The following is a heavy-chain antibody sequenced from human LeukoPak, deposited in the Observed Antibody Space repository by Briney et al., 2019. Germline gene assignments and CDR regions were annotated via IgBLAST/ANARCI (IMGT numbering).Heavy chain of an antibody. CDR1: GGTFSSYA. J-gene: IGHJ6*03. D-gene: IGHD1-26*01. Sequence: AASVKVSCKASGGTFSSYAISWVRQAPGQGLEWMGGIIPIFGTANYAQKFQGRVTITTDESTSTAYMELSSLRSEDTAVYYCARTAGAPRGYYYYYMDVWAKGPRSPSP. CDR2: IIPIFGTA. V-gene: IGHV1-69*05. CDR3: ARTAGAPRGYYYYYMDV.